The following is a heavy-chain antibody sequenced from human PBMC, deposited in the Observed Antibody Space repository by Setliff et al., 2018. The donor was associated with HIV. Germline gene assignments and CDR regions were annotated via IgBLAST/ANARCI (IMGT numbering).Heavy chain of an antibody. CDR1: RYTFTDYY. V-gene: IGHV1-69-2*01. Sequence: ASVKVSCKASRYTFTDYYIHWVQQAPGKGLEWMGRIDPVNGETTYAENFQGRVAITADTSTDTAYLRLSSLKSDDTAVYYCATSRVVRRVPLPFDYWGKGTLVTSP. CDR3: ATSRVVRRVPLPFDY. J-gene: IGHJ4*01. D-gene: IGHD3-10*01. CDR2: IDPVNGET.